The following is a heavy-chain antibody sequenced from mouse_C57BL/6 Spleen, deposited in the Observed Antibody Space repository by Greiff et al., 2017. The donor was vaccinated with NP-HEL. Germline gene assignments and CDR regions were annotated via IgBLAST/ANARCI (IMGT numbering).Heavy chain of an antibody. J-gene: IGHJ4*01. CDR3: AERAMDY. CDR2: IWGDGST. CDR1: GFSLTSYG. Sequence: QVQLQESGPGLVAPSQSLSITCTASGFSLTSYGVSWVRQPPGKGLEWLGVIWGDGSTTYHSAIISRLGISKENSKHQGILKLNSLQTDDTATYYCAERAMDYWGQGTSLTVSS. V-gene: IGHV2-3*01.